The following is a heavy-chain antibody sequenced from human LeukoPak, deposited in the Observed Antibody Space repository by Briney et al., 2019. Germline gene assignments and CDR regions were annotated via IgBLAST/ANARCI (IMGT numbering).Heavy chain of an antibody. CDR2: INPSGGGT. D-gene: IGHD5-18*01. V-gene: IGHV1-46*01. CDR1: GYSFTNYY. Sequence: GASVKVSCKASGYSFTNYYIHWARQAPGQGLEWMGRINPSGGGTSYAQKFQGRVTMTRDMSTSTVYMELSSLRSEDTAVYYCARDQDSIGYGENLYWGQGILVTVSS. CDR3: ARDQDSIGYGENLY. J-gene: IGHJ4*02.